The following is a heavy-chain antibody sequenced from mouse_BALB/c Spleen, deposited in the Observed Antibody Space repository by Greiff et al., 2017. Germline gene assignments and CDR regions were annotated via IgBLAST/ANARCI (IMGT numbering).Heavy chain of an antibody. CDR2: ISDGGSYT. D-gene: IGHD2-2*01. CDR1: GFTFSDYY. Sequence: EVQVVESGGGLVKPGGSLKLSCAASGFTFSDYYMYWVRQTPEKRLEWVATISDGGSYTYYPDSVKGRFTISRDNAKNNLYLQMSSLKSEDTAMYYCARDGGYDEVVVWGAGTTVTVSS. CDR3: ARDGGYDEVVV. J-gene: IGHJ1*01. V-gene: IGHV5-4*02.